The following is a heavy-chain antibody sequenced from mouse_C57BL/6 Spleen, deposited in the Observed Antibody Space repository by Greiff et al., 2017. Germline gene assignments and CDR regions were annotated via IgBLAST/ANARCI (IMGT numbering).Heavy chain of an antibody. Sequence: QVQLQQPGAELVKPGASVKLSCKASGYTFTSYWMHWVKQRPGQGLEWIGMIHPNSGSTNYNEKFKSKATLTVDKSSSTAYMQLSSLTSADSAVYYCARVLGGYGSSYEFAYWGQGTLVTVSA. CDR1: GYTFTSYW. CDR2: IHPNSGST. CDR3: ARVLGGYGSSYEFAY. D-gene: IGHD1-1*01. J-gene: IGHJ3*01. V-gene: IGHV1-64*01.